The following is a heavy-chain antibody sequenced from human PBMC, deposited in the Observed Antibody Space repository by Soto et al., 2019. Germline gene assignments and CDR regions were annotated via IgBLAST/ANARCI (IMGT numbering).Heavy chain of an antibody. V-gene: IGHV3-33*01. CDR1: GFTFSSYG. CDR3: ARSPDSGDFDY. J-gene: IGHJ4*02. CDR2: IWYDGSNK. D-gene: IGHD2-8*02. Sequence: GGSLRLSCAASGFTFSSYGMHWVRQAPGKGLEWVAVIWYDGSNKYYADSVKGRFTISRDNSKNTLYLQMNSLRAEDTAVYYCARSPDSGDFDYWGQGTLVTVSS.